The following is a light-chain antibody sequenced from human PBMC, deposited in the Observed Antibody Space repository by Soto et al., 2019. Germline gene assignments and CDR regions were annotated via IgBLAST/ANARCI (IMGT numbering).Light chain of an antibody. CDR2: GAS. CDR1: QSVSSSY. CDR3: HHYGISPPWT. Sequence: EIVLTQSPGTLSLSPWERATLSCRASQSVSSSYLAWYQQKPGQAPRLLIYGASSRATGIPDRFSGSGSGTDFTLTISRLEPEDFAVNYCHHYGISPPWTFGQGTKVDIK. V-gene: IGKV3-20*01. J-gene: IGKJ1*01.